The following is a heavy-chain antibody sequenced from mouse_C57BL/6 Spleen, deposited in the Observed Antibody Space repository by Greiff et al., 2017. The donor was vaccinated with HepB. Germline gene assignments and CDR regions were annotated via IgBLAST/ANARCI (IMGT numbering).Heavy chain of an antibody. V-gene: IGHV14-3*01. J-gene: IGHJ2*01. D-gene: IGHD1-1*01. CDR3: ASYYCSSSYDFGY. CDR2: IDPANGNT. Sequence: VQLQQSVAELVRPGASVKLSCTASGFNIKNTYMHWVKQRPDQGLEWIGRIDPANGNTKYAPKFQGKATITADTSSNTAYLQLSSLTSEDTAIYYCASYYCSSSYDFGYWGQGTTLSVSS. CDR1: GFNIKNTY.